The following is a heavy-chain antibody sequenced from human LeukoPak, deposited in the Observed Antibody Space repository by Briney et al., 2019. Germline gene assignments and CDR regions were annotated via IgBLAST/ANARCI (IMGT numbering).Heavy chain of an antibody. V-gene: IGHV3-7*01. J-gene: IGHJ4*02. D-gene: IGHD1-1*01. CDR3: ARSGITHASDY. CDR1: GFPLGAFW. CDR2: LNEHGTDT. Sequence: GGSLSLSCSASGFPLGAFWMTWFRQPPGKGLGWVANLNEHGTDTFYADSVRGRFTISRDNAKNSLFLQMESLRVDDTAVYFCARSGITHASDYWGQGILVTVSS.